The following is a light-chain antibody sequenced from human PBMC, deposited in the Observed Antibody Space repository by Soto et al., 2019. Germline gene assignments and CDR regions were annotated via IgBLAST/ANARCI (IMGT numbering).Light chain of an antibody. V-gene: IGKV3-20*01. CDR3: QQYGSSPGT. Sequence: ERVVTQSTGTLSLSPGERGALSCRASQSVISSYLAWYQQKPGQAPRLLIYGASSRATGIPDRFSGSGSGTDFTLTISRLGPEDVAVYYCQQYGSSPGTFGQGTKVDIK. J-gene: IGKJ1*01. CDR2: GAS. CDR1: QSVISSY.